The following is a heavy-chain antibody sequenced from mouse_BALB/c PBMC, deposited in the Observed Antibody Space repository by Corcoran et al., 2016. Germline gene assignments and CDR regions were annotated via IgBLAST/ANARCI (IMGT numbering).Heavy chain of an antibody. CDR3: ARSGYDYAMDY. CDR2: VNPYNGGT. D-gene: IGHD3-1*01. Sequence: EVQLQQSGPELVKPGASVKMSCKASGYTFTDYYMDWVKQSHGESFEWIGRVNPYNGGTSYNQKFKGKATLTVDKSSSTAYMELNSLTSEDSAVYYCARSGYDYAMDYWGQGTSVTVSS. J-gene: IGHJ4*01. V-gene: IGHV1-19*01. CDR1: GYTFTDYY.